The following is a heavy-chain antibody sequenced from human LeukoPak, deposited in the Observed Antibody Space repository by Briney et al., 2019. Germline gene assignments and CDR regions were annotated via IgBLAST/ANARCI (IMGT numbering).Heavy chain of an antibody. J-gene: IGHJ4*02. CDR1: GGSISSYY. CDR2: IYYSGST. V-gene: IGHV4-59*01. Sequence: SETLSLTCTVSGGSISSYYWSWIRQPPGKGLEWIGYIYYSGSTNYNPSLKSRVTISVDTSKNQFSLKLSSVTAADTAVYYCARRSSGYLGDHFDYWGQGTLVTVSS. CDR3: ARRSSGYLGDHFDY. D-gene: IGHD3-22*01.